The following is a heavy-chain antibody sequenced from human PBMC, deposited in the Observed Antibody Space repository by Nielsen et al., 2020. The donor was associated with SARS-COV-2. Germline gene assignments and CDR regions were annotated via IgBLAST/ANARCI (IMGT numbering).Heavy chain of an antibody. D-gene: IGHD6-13*01. CDR2: ISSSGSTI. J-gene: IGHJ1*01. Sequence: GESLKISCAASGFTFSDYYMSWIRQAPGKGLEWVSYISSSGSTIYYADSVKGRFTISRDNAKNSLYLQMNSLRAEDTAVYYCARDPPRSSSWPDNEYAEYFQHWGQGTLVTVSS. CDR1: GFTFSDYY. V-gene: IGHV3-11*04. CDR3: ARDPPRSSSWPDNEYAEYFQH.